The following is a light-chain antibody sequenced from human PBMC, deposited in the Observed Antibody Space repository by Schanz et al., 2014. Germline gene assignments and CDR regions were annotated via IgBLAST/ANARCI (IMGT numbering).Light chain of an antibody. J-gene: IGKJ4*01. V-gene: IGKV1-5*01. CDR2: DAS. CDR1: QSISSW. Sequence: DIQMTQSPSTLSASVGDRVTLTCRASQSISSWLAWYQQKPGKAPKLLIYDASSLESGVPSRFSGSGSGTDFTLSISSLQPEDFATYYCQQGDNPLTFGGGTKVEIK. CDR3: QQGDNPLT.